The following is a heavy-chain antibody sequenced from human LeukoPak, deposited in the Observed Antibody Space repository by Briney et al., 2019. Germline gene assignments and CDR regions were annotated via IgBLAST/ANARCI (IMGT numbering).Heavy chain of an antibody. Sequence: SETLSLTCTVSGGSISSYYWSWIRQPPGKGLEWIGYIYYSGSTNYNPSLKSRVSISVDTSKNQFSLKLSSVTAADTAVYYCARLVNWFDPWGQGTLVTVSS. V-gene: IGHV4-59*01. J-gene: IGHJ5*02. CDR3: ARLVNWFDP. D-gene: IGHD2-15*01. CDR1: GGSISSYY. CDR2: IYYSGST.